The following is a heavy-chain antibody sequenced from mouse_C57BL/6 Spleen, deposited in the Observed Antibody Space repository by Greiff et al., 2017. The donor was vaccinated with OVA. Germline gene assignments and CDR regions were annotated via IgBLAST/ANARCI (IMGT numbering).Heavy chain of an antibody. J-gene: IGHJ1*03. CDR3: ARDLDYYGSSYHWYFDV. V-gene: IGHV3-6*01. CDR1: GYSITSGYY. Sequence: ESGPGLVKPSQSLSLTCSVTGYSITSGYYWNWIRQFLGNKLEWMGYISYDGSNNYNPSLKNRISITRDTSKNQFFLKLNSVTTEDTATYYCARDLDYYGSSYHWYFDVWGTGTTVTVSS. D-gene: IGHD1-1*01. CDR2: ISYDGSN.